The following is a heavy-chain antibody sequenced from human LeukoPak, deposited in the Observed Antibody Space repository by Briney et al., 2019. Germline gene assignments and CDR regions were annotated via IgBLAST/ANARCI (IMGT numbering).Heavy chain of an antibody. CDR2: INPNSGGT. V-gene: IGHV1-2*02. J-gene: IGHJ6*03. D-gene: IGHD2-2*01. CDR3: ARVAYPLYYYYMDV. Sequence: GASVKVSCKASGYTFTGYYMHWVRQAPGQGLEWMGWINPNSGGTNYAQKFQGRVTMTRDTSISTAYMELSRLRSDDTAVYYCARVAYPLYYYYMDVWGKGTTVTVS. CDR1: GYTFTGYY.